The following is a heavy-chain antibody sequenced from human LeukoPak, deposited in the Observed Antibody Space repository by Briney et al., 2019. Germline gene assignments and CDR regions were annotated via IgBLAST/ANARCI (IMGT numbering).Heavy chain of an antibody. V-gene: IGHV4-39*07. CDR1: GDSISSSSYY. CDR3: ARETDDSSGNYYGD. J-gene: IGHJ4*02. CDR2: VYHSGST. D-gene: IGHD3-22*01. Sequence: SETLSLTCTVSGDSISSSSYYWGWIRQPPGKGLEWIGSVYHSGSTYHNPSLKSRVTISVDTSRNQFSLKLSSVTAADTAVYYCARETDDSSGNYYGDWGQGTLVTVSS.